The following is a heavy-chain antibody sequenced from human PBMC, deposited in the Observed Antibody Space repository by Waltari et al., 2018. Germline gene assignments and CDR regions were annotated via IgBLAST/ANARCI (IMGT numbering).Heavy chain of an antibody. Sequence: EVQLVESGGGLVQPGGSMRLSCAASGFTFSSYEMNWVRKAPGKGLEWVSYISSSGSTIYYADSVKCRFTISRDNAKNSLYLQMNSLRAEDTAVYYCARSRWLVQFVFDYWGQGTLVTVSS. CDR3: ARSRWLVQFVFDY. V-gene: IGHV3-48*03. J-gene: IGHJ4*02. CDR2: ISSSGSTI. D-gene: IGHD6-19*01. CDR1: GFTFSSYE.